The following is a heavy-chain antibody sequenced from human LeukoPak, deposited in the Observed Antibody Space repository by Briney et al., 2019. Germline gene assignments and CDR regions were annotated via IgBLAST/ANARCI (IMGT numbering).Heavy chain of an antibody. V-gene: IGHV4-30-2*01. D-gene: IGHD3-22*01. CDR3: ARYAIRSYYYDSSGYYGFDY. CDR2: IYHSGST. J-gene: IGHJ4*02. Sequence: PSETLSPTCTVSGGSISSGGYYWSWIRQPPGKGLEWIGYIYHSGSTYYNPSLKSRVTISVDRSKNQFSLKLSSVTAADTAVYYCARYAIRSYYYDSSGYYGFDYWGQGTLVTVSS. CDR1: GGSISSGGYY.